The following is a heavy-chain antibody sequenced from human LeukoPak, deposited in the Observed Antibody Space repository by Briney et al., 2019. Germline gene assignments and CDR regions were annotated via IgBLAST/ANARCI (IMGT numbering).Heavy chain of an antibody. J-gene: IGHJ4*02. CDR2: IYPGDSDT. Sequence: GESLKISCKGSGYSFTSYWIGWVRQMPGKGLEWMGIIYPGDSDTRYSPSFQGQVTISADKSISTAYLQWSSLKASDTAMYCARGLEIQLWPVSGFDYWGQGTLVTVSS. CDR3: ARGLEIQLWPVSGFDY. CDR1: GYSFTSYW. D-gene: IGHD5-18*01. V-gene: IGHV5-51*01.